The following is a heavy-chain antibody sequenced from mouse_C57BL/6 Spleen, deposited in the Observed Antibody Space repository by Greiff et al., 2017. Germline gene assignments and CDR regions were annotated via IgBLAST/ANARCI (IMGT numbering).Heavy chain of an antibody. CDR2: INPNNGGT. V-gene: IGHV1-26*01. CDR1: GYTFTDYY. D-gene: IGHD3-3*01. CDR3: ARWGDYYFDY. Sequence: VHVKHSGPELVKPGASVKISCKASGYTFTDYYMNWVKQSHGKSLEWIGDINPNNGGTSYNQKFKGKATLTVDKSSSTAYMELRSLTSEDSAVYYCARWGDYYFDYWGQGTTLTVSS. J-gene: IGHJ2*01.